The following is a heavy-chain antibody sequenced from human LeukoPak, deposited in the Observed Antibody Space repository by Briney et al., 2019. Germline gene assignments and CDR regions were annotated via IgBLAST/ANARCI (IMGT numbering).Heavy chain of an antibody. CDR3: ARGGAAAGIFFGLDY. CDR2: MNPNSGNT. V-gene: IGHV1-8*03. CDR1: GYTFTSYD. Sequence: GASVKVSCKASGYTFTSYDINWVRQATGQGLEWMGWMNPNSGNTGYAQKFQGRVTITRNTSISTAYMELRSLRSDDTAVYYCARGGAAAGIFFGLDYWGQGTLVTVSS. D-gene: IGHD6-13*01. J-gene: IGHJ4*02.